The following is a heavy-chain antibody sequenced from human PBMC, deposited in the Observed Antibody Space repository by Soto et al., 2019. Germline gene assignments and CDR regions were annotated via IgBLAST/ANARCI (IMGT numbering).Heavy chain of an antibody. V-gene: IGHV4-39*01. J-gene: IGHJ5*02. CDR1: GGSINSSSYF. Sequence: ETLSLTCSVSGGSINSSSYFWGWVRQPPGKGLEWIGSIYYSGSTYYNPSLRSRVTISVDTSKNQFSLKLSSVTAADTAVFYCARHYSSGSRNWFDPWGQGTQVTVSS. D-gene: IGHD6-19*01. CDR2: IYYSGST. CDR3: ARHYSSGSRNWFDP.